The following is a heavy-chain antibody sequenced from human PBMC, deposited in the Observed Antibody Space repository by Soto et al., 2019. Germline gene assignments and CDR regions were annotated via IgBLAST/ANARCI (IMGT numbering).Heavy chain of an antibody. Sequence: QVRLEESGPGLVKPSETLSLICSVSGGSVNNANYFWNWIRHHPENGLEWIGSIYYSGSTRYNPSFKARATLPIDNSKNHFSLRLNSVTVADTAVYFCAKDAAYGGSRGGMDVWGRGTTVTVSS. J-gene: IGHJ6*02. V-gene: IGHV4-31*03. CDR1: GGSVNNANYF. CDR2: IYYSGST. CDR3: AKDAAYGGSRGGMDV. D-gene: IGHD4-17*01.